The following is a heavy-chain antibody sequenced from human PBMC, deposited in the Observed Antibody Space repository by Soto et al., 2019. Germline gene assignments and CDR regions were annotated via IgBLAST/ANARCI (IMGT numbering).Heavy chain of an antibody. CDR1: GFAFSTFA. V-gene: IGHV3-23*01. D-gene: IGHD3-22*01. CDR2: ISVSGNNA. Sequence: GGSLRLSCAASGFAFSTFAMTWVRQAPGKGLEWVAAISVSGNNAYYADSVKGRFTISRDNSQNSVFLQMSSLRADDTAVYYCARDQLRPGILYSLGVLLPEYGLWGQGTLVTVSS. J-gene: IGHJ4*02. CDR3: ARDQLRPGILYSLGVLLPEYGL.